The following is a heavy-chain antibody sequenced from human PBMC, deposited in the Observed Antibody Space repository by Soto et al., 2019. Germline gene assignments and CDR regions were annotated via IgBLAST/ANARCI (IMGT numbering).Heavy chain of an antibody. Sequence: GESLKISCKGSGYSFTSYWIGWVRQMPGKGLEWMGIIYPGDSDARYSPSFQGQVTISADKSIRTAYLQWSSLKASDTAIYYCAGGDFVFLQGFFKSYSGMALWGKGNTVTVSS. CDR1: GYSFTSYW. CDR2: IYPGDSDA. CDR3: AGGDFVFLQGFFKSYSGMAL. D-gene: IGHD3-16*01. J-gene: IGHJ6*04. V-gene: IGHV5-51*01.